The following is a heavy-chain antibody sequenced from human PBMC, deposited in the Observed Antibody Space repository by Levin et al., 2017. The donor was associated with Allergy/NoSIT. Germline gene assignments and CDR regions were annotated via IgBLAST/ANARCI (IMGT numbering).Heavy chain of an antibody. CDR2: IYYSGST. Sequence: SQTLSLTCTVSGGSISSYYWSWIRQPPGKGLEWIGNIYYSGSTNYNPSLKSRVTISVDTSRNQFSLNLSSVTAADTAVYYCARRARSAHAFDIWGQGTMVTVSS. CDR3: ARRARSAHAFDI. J-gene: IGHJ3*02. V-gene: IGHV4-59*08. CDR1: GGSISSYY.